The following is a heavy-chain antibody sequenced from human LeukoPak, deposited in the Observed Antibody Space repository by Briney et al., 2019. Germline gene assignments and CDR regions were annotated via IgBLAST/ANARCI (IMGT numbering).Heavy chain of an antibody. CDR2: IPYDGSNN. CDR3: AKESSASYYFDY. Sequence: EPGGSLRLSCAASGSTFRSNGIYWVRQAPGKGLEWVAFIPYDGSNNYYVDSVKGRFTISRDTSKNTLYLQMIRLRAEDTAVYYCAKESSASYYFDYWGQGTLVTVSS. V-gene: IGHV3-30*02. D-gene: IGHD3-10*01. J-gene: IGHJ4*02. CDR1: GSTFRSNG.